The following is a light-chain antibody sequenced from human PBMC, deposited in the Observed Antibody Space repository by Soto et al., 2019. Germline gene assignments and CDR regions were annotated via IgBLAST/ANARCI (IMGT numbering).Light chain of an antibody. CDR2: EVS. J-gene: IGLJ1*01. CDR1: SSGVGSYKL. V-gene: IGLV2-23*02. Sequence: QSVLTQPASVSGSPGQSITISCTGTSSGVGSYKLVSWYQQHPGKAPKLMIYEVSKRPSGVSNRFSGSKSGNTASLTISRLQSADESGSYSCSYAGSTTYDFGSGT. CDR3: CSYAGSTTYD.